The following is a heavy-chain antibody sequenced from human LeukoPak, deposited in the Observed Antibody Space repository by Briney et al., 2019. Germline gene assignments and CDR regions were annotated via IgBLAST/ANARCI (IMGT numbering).Heavy chain of an antibody. CDR3: ARYYYDSSLFWFDP. D-gene: IGHD3-22*01. CDR2: IYYSGST. Sequence: PSETLSLTCTVSGGSISSSSYYWGWIRQPPGKGLEWIGSIYYSGSTYYNPSLKSRVTISVDTSKNQFSLKLSSVTAADTAVYYCARYYYDSSLFWFDPWGQGTLVTVSS. V-gene: IGHV4-39*01. J-gene: IGHJ5*02. CDR1: GGSISSSSYY.